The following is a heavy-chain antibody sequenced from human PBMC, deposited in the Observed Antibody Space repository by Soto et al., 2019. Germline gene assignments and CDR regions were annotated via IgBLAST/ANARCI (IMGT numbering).Heavy chain of an antibody. CDR1: GYTFTTYA. CDR2: INAGNGNT. Sequence: QVQLVQSGAAVKKPGASVKVSCKASGYTFTTYAMHWVRQAPGQRFEWMGWINAGNGNTKYSQKFQGRVTITWDTSASTAYMELSSLRSEDTAVYYCAREYESSGYFFAYWGQGTLVTVSS. CDR3: AREYESSGYFFAY. V-gene: IGHV1-3*01. J-gene: IGHJ4*02. D-gene: IGHD3-22*01.